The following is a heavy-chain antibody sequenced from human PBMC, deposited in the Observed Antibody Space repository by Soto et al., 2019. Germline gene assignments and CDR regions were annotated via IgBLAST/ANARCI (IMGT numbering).Heavy chain of an antibody. CDR3: RMTCSSTSCYPYYFDY. J-gene: IGHJ4*02. D-gene: IGHD2-2*01. Sequence: ASETLPLTCAVSGGSISSSNWWSWVRQPPGKGLEWIGEIYHSGSTNYNPSLKSRVTISVDKSKNQFSLKLSSVTAADTAVYYCRMTCSSTSCYPYYFDYWGQGTLVTVSS. CDR2: IYHSGST. CDR1: GGSISSSNW. V-gene: IGHV4-4*02.